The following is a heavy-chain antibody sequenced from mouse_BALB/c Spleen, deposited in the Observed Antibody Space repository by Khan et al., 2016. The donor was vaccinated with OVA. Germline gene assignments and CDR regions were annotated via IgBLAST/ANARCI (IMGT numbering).Heavy chain of an antibody. CDR1: GYTFTTYW. V-gene: IGHV1-7*01. J-gene: IGHJ2*01. CDR2: INPTSGYP. Sequence: VQLQQSGAELAKPGASVKMSCKASGYTFTTYWMHWVKQRPGQGLEWIGYINPTSGYPDYNQKFKDKATLTADKSSSTAYMQLSSLTSDDSAVYYCARERIDYWGQGTTLTGSS. CDR3: ARERIDY.